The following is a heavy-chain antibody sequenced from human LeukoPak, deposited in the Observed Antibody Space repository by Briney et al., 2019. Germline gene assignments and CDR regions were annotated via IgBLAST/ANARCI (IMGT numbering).Heavy chain of an antibody. CDR1: GGSFSGYY. Sequence: SETLSPTCAVYGGSFSGYYWSWIRQPPGKGLEWIGEINHSGSTNYNPSLKSRVTISVDTSKNQFSLKLSSVTAADTAVYYCARGGAQPAAIGRESYYYGMDVWGQGTTVTVSS. V-gene: IGHV4-34*01. J-gene: IGHJ6*02. CDR2: INHSGST. CDR3: ARGGAQPAAIGRESYYYGMDV. D-gene: IGHD2-2*01.